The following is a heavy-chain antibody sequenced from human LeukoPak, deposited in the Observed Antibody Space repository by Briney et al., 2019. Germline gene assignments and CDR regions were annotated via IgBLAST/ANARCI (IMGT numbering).Heavy chain of an antibody. CDR3: ARDLRYSSSWLPLDI. D-gene: IGHD6-13*01. J-gene: IGHJ3*02. CDR2: ISSSSSYI. V-gene: IGHV3-21*01. Sequence: GGSVRLSCAASGFTFSSSWMAWVRQAPGKGLEWVSSISSSSSYIYYADSVKGRFTIPRHNAKNSLYLQMNSLRAEDTAVYYCARDLRYSSSWLPLDIWGQGTMVTVSS. CDR1: GFTFSSSW.